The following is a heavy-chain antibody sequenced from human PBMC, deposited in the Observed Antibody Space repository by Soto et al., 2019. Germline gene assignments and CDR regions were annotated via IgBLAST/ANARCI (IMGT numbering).Heavy chain of an antibody. V-gene: IGHV2-5*02. CDR1: GFSLSTSGVG. CDR2: IYWDDDK. Sequence: GSGPTLVNPTQTLTLTCTFSGFSLSTSGVGVGWIRQPPGKALEWLALIYWDDDKRYSPSLKSRLTITKDTSKNQVVLTMTNMDPVDTVTYYCAHTDSEHSGYGAVAGYYPFDYWGQGTLVTVSS. CDR3: AHTDSEHSGYGAVAGYYPFDY. J-gene: IGHJ4*02. D-gene: IGHD5-12*01.